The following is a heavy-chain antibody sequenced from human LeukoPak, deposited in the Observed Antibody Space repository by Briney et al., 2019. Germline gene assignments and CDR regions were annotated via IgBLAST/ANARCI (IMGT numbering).Heavy chain of an antibody. J-gene: IGHJ4*02. CDR2: INPNSGGT. CDR1: GYTVTGYY. Sequence: ASVKVSCKASGYTVTGYYMHWVRQAPGQGLEWMGWINPNSGGTNYAQKFQGRVTMTRDTSISTAYMELSRLRSDDTGVYYCARWSDMITFGGVIPTTDYWGQGTLVTVSS. D-gene: IGHD3-16*02. CDR3: ARWSDMITFGGVIPTTDY. V-gene: IGHV1-2*02.